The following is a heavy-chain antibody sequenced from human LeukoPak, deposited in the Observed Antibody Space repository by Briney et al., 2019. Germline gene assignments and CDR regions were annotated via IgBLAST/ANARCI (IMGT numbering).Heavy chain of an antibody. Sequence: GASVKVSCKASGGTFSSYAISWVRQAPGQGLEWMGGIIPIFGTANYAQKFQGRVTITTDESTSTAYMELSSLRSEDTAVYYCARGSVPYSSSWYYYYMDVWAKGPRSPSP. CDR3: ARGSVPYSSSWYYYYMDV. D-gene: IGHD6-13*01. CDR1: GGTFSSYA. CDR2: IIPIFGTA. V-gene: IGHV1-69*05. J-gene: IGHJ6*03.